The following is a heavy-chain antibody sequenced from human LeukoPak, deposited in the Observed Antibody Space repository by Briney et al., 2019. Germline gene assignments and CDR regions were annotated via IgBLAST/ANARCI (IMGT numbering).Heavy chain of an antibody. Sequence: SETLSLTCTVSGGSVSSTTYYWGWIRQPPGKGLEWIGSIYYSGSTYYNPSLKSRVTISVDTSKNQFSLKLSSVTAADTAVYYCARVRWEDDSSGYYYPYYYYGMDVWGQGTTVTVSS. J-gene: IGHJ6*02. D-gene: IGHD3-22*01. CDR2: IYYSGST. V-gene: IGHV4-39*07. CDR3: ARVRWEDDSSGYYYPYYYYGMDV. CDR1: GGSVSSTTYY.